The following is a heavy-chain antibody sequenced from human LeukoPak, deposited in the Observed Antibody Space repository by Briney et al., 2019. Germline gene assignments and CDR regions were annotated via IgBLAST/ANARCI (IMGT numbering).Heavy chain of an antibody. CDR2: ISSSSSYI. Sequence: GGSLRLSCAASGFTFSSYSMNWVRQAPGKGLEWVSSISSSSSYIYYADSVKGRFTISRDNAKNSLYLQMNSLRAEDTAVYFCARDRGYCTSTNCYGFYYYMDVWGKGTTVTVSS. CDR3: ARDRGYCTSTNCYGFYYYMDV. J-gene: IGHJ6*03. V-gene: IGHV3-21*01. D-gene: IGHD2-2*01. CDR1: GFTFSSYS.